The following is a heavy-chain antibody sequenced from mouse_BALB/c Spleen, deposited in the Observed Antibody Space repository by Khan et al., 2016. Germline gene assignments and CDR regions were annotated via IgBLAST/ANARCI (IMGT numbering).Heavy chain of an antibody. CDR3: ASGQLGLPWFAY. CDR1: GIDFSRYW. CDR2: INPDSSTI. V-gene: IGHV4-1*02. Sequence: EVKLLESGGGLVQPGGSLKFSCAAAGIDFSRYWMSWVRQAPGKGLEWIGEINPDSSTINYTPSLKDKFIISRDNAKNTLYLQMSKVRSEDTDLXYCASGQLGLPWFAYWGQGTLVTVSA. D-gene: IGHD3-2*01. J-gene: IGHJ3*01.